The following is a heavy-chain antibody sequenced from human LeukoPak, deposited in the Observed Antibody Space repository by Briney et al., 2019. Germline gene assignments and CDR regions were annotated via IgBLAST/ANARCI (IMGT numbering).Heavy chain of an antibody. J-gene: IGHJ4*02. CDR1: GGSISSGDYY. Sequence: SQTLSLTCTVSGGSISSGDYYWSWIRQPPGKGLEWIGYIYYSGSTYYNPSLKSRVTISVDTSKNQFSLKLSSVTAADTAVYYCARAVILYGSGSWFDYWGQGTLVTVSS. CDR3: ARAVILYGSGSWFDY. CDR2: IYYSGST. V-gene: IGHV4-30-4*01. D-gene: IGHD3-10*01.